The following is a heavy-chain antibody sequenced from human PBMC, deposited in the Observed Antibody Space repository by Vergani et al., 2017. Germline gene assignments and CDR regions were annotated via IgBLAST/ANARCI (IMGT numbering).Heavy chain of an antibody. Sequence: QVQLVQSGAEVKKPGASVKVSCKASGYTFTRYGISWVRQAPGQGLEWMGWISAYNGNTNYAQKLQGRVTMTTDTSTSTAYMELRSLRSDDTAVYYCARGSEKNVLRYFDWLSKAAPGGYYYGMDVWGQGTTVTVSS. CDR1: GYTFTRYG. V-gene: IGHV1-18*01. D-gene: IGHD3-9*01. CDR3: ARGSEKNVLRYFDWLSKAAPGGYYYGMDV. CDR2: ISAYNGNT. J-gene: IGHJ6*02.